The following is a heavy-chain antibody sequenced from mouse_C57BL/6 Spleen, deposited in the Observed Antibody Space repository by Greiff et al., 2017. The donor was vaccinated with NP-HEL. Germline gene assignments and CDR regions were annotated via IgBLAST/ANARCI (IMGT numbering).Heavy chain of an antibody. CDR1: GYTFTSYW. Sequence: VQLQQPGAELVKPGASVKLSCKASGYTFTSYWMHWVKQGPGRGLEWIGRIDPNSGGTKYNEKFKSKATLTVDKPSSTAYMQLSSLTSEDSAVYDCARCGGYCGRRTGYAIDYWGQGTSVTVSS. CDR2: IDPNSGGT. CDR3: ARCGGYCGRRTGYAIDY. J-gene: IGHJ4*01. D-gene: IGHD1-1*01. V-gene: IGHV1-72*01.